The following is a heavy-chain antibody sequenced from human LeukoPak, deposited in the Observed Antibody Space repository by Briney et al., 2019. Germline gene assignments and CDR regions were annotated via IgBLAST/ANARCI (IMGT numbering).Heavy chain of an antibody. V-gene: IGHV4-59*08. CDR3: ARSIIGTRSKFDY. D-gene: IGHD1/OR15-1a*01. J-gene: IGHJ4*02. CDR2: IPYSGST. CDR1: GGSISTYY. Sequence: SETLSLTCTVSGGSISTYYWSWIQQPPGKGLEWVGYIPYSGSTNYNPSLKSRVTISLDTSKNQFALKLSSVTAADTAVYYCARSIIGTRSKFDYWGQGTLVTVSS.